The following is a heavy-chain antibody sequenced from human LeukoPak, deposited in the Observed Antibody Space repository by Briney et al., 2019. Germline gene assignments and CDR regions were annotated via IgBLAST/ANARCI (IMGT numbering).Heavy chain of an antibody. J-gene: IGHJ6*03. CDR3: ARHNGRAYYDILTGYYPPYYYYYYMDV. V-gene: IGHV5-51*01. D-gene: IGHD3-9*01. CDR2: IYPGDSDT. CDR1: GYSFTSYW. Sequence: GESLKISCKGSGYSFTSYWIGWVRQMPGKGLEWMGIIYPGDSDTRYSPSFQGQVTISADKSTSTAYLQWSSLKASDTAMYYCARHNGRAYYDILTGYYPPYYYYYYMDVWGKGTTVTVSS.